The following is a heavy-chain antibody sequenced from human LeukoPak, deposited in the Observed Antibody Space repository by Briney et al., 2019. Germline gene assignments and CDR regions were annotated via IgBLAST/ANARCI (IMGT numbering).Heavy chain of an antibody. CDR2: VHYSGGS. D-gene: IGHD6-19*01. Sequence: SETLSLTCTVSGGSISSSTYYWGWIRQSPGKGLEWIGSVHYSGGSYYSPSLKSRVTISLNTSKNRFSLKLSSVTAADTAVYYCARVTPAGAWLGYLDYWGQGTLVTVSS. J-gene: IGHJ4*02. CDR3: ARVTPAGAWLGYLDY. V-gene: IGHV4-39*07. CDR1: GGSISSSTYY.